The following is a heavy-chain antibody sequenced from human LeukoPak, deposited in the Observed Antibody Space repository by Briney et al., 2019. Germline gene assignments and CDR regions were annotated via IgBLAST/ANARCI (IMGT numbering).Heavy chain of an antibody. CDR1: GFTFSTYA. Sequence: GGSPRLSCAASGFTFSTYAMSWVRQAPGKGLEWVSGISGSGGRTDYADSVKGRFTISRDNSKNTLHLQMNSLRAEDTAVYFCAKDSITMIFLFLFDYWGQGALVTVSS. CDR2: ISGSGGRT. D-gene: IGHD3-22*01. V-gene: IGHV3-23*01. J-gene: IGHJ4*02. CDR3: AKDSITMIFLFLFDY.